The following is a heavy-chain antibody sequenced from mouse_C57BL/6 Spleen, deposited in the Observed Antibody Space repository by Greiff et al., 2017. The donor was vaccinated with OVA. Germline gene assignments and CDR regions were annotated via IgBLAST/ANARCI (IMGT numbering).Heavy chain of an antibody. CDR1: GYTFTDYY. CDR3: ARVPAYYSNYPAWFAY. D-gene: IGHD2-5*01. J-gene: IGHJ3*01. CDR2: INPNNGGT. V-gene: IGHV1-26*01. Sequence: VQLQQSGPELVKPGASVKISCKASGYTFTDYYMNWVKQSHGKSLEWIGDINPNNGGTSYNQKFKGKATLTVDKSSSTAYMELRSLTSEDSAVYYCARVPAYYSNYPAWFAYWGQGTLVTVSA.